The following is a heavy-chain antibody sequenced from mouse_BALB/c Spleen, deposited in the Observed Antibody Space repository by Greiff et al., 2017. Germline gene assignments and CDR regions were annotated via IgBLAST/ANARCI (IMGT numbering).Heavy chain of an antibody. J-gene: IGHJ3*01. D-gene: IGHD2-1*01. CDR1: GFTFSSYA. V-gene: IGHV5-6-5*01. Sequence: EVQGVESGGGLVKPGGSLKLSCAASGFTFSSYAMSWVRQTPEKRLEWVASISSGGSTYYPDSVKGRFTISRDNARNILYLQMSSLRSEDTAMYYCARGYYGNFAWFAYWGQGTLVTVSA. CDR3: ARGYYGNFAWFAY. CDR2: ISSGGST.